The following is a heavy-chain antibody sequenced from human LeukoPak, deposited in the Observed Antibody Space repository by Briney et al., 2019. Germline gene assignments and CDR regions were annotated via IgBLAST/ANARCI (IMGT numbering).Heavy chain of an antibody. CDR2: IYHSGAA. V-gene: IGHV4-30-4*07. CDR1: SDSISSDGHS. Sequence: PSETLSLTCGVSSDSISSDGHSWSWIRQPPGKGLEWVGYIYHSGAAYHNPSLKSRLALSVDTSNNQFSLRLRSVTAADTAVYYCVRGVGGEYFYFDRWGQGALVTVSA. CDR3: VRGVGGEYFYFDR. J-gene: IGHJ4*02. D-gene: IGHD1-26*01.